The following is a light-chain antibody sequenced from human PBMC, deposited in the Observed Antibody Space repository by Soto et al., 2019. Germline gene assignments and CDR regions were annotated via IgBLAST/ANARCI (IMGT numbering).Light chain of an antibody. Sequence: IGLAQRPATLSLSPGARATLSCRASQSVSSYLAWYQQKPGQAPRLLIYDASHRATGIPARYSGSRSGTDFTLTISSLEPEDFAVYYCQQRSSLPPRTFVAGTKVDIK. CDR1: QSVSSY. J-gene: IGKJ4*01. CDR3: QQRSSLPPRT. V-gene: IGKV3-11*01. CDR2: DAS.